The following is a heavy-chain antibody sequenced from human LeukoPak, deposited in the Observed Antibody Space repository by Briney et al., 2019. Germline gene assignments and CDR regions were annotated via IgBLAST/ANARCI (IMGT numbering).Heavy chain of an antibody. CDR3: VRASSDGYNQNFDH. J-gene: IGHJ4*02. CDR1: GYSFSTYW. CDR2: IYPGGSET. D-gene: IGHD5-24*01. Sequence: PGESLKISCKGLGYSFSTYWNAWVRQRPGKGLEWMGIIYPGGSETRYDPSFQGQVTISADTSTSTAYLQWSSLRASDTAMYYCVRASSDGYNQNFDHWGQGTQVTVSS. V-gene: IGHV5-51*01.